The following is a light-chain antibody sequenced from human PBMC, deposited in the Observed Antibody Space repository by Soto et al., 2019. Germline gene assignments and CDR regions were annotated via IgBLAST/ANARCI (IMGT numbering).Light chain of an antibody. Sequence: EIVFTQSPGTLTLSPGERATLSCRASQSVSSSYLAWYRQKPGQAPRLLIYGASSRATGIPDRFSGSGSGTDFTLTISRLEPEDFAAYYCQQFNNYPLTFGGGTKVDIK. CDR3: QQFNNYPLT. CDR1: QSVSSSY. J-gene: IGKJ4*01. V-gene: IGKV3-20*01. CDR2: GAS.